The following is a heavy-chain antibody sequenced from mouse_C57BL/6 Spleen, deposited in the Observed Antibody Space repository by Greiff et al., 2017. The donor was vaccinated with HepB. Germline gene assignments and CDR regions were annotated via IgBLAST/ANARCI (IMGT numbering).Heavy chain of an antibody. V-gene: IGHV2-9*01. CDR3: AKHYYGSRRGYYYAMDH. D-gene: IGHD1-1*01. CDR2: IWGGGST. Sequence: VKLVESGPGLVAPSQSLSITCTVSGFSLTSYGVDWVRQPPGKGLEWLGVIWGGGSTNYNSALMSRLSISKDNSKSQVFLKMNSLQTDDTAMYYCAKHYYGSRRGYYYAMDHWGQGTSVTVSS. J-gene: IGHJ4*01. CDR1: GFSLTSYG.